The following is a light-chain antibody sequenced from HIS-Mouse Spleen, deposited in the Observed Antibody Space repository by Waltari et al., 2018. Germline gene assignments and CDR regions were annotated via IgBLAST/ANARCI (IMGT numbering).Light chain of an antibody. CDR1: SSHIGRNT. J-gene: IGLJ1*01. CDR3: AAWDDSLNGYV. CDR2: SNN. Sequence: QSVLTQPPSASGTPGQRVTISCSGSSSHIGRNTVNWYQQLPGTAPKLLIYSNNQRPSGVPDRFSGSKSGTSASLAISGLQSEDEADYYCAAWDDSLNGYVFGTGTKVTVL. V-gene: IGLV1-44*01.